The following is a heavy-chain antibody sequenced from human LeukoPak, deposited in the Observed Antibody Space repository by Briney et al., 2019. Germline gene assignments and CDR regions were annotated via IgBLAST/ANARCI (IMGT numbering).Heavy chain of an antibody. CDR2: IRYDGTNT. V-gene: IGHV3-30*02. Sequence: HPGGSLRLSCAASGFTFSSYEMNWVRQAPGKGLEWVTFIRYDGTNTYADSVKGRFTISRDNSKNTVYLQMNSLRAEDTAVYYCARGDFTYYYGSGSYYHPCGGCMDVWGKGTTVTVSS. D-gene: IGHD3-10*01. CDR3: ARGDFTYYYGSGSYYHPCGGCMDV. CDR1: GFTFSSYE. J-gene: IGHJ6*03.